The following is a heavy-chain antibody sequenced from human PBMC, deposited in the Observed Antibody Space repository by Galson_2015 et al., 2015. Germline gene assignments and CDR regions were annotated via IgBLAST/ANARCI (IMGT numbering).Heavy chain of an antibody. Sequence: SLRLSCAASGFTFSSYSMNWVRQAPGKGLEWVSSISSSSSYIYYADSVKGRFTISRDNAKNSLYLQMNSLRAEDTAVYYCARDLDYYGSGSYRSLYYFDYWGQGTLVTVSS. CDR2: ISSSSSYI. CDR1: GFTFSSYS. V-gene: IGHV3-21*01. J-gene: IGHJ4*02. CDR3: ARDLDYYGSGSYRSLYYFDY. D-gene: IGHD3-10*01.